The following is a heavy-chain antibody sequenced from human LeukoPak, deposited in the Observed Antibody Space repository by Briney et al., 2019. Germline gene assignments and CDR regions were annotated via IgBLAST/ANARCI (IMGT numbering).Heavy chain of an antibody. Sequence: GGSLRLSCAASGFTFSNAYMNWVRQAPGNGLEWVGRIKPKTGGETTEYAAPVKDRFSISRDASNSMMYLQMNSLKTEDTAVYYCITPLPYSAHGGQGTLVTVSS. J-gene: IGHJ4*02. CDR3: ITPLPYSAH. D-gene: IGHD2-21*01. CDR1: GFTFSNAY. CDR2: IKPKTGGETT. V-gene: IGHV3-15*07.